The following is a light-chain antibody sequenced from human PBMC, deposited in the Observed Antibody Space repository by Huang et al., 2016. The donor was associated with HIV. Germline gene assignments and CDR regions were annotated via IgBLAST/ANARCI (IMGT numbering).Light chain of an antibody. CDR2: QAV. CDR1: QNVSSW. CDR3: QQYNAFPWT. V-gene: IGKV1-5*03. Sequence: DIHLTQSPSTLSPFVGDRVTITCRASQNVSSWLAWYQQKPGKAPNLLIYQAVDLETGVPARFSGYKSGTLFTLAIDGLQPDDLGTYYCQQYNAFPWTFGQGTKVEIK. J-gene: IGKJ1*01.